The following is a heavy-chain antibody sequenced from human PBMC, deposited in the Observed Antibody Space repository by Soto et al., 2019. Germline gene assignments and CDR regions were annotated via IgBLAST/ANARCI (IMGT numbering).Heavy chain of an antibody. D-gene: IGHD3-10*01. CDR1: GFTFSSFA. CDR2: ISACGDGT. V-gene: IGHV3-23*01. Sequence: EVQLLESGGGLVQPGGSLRLSCAASGFTFSSFAMSWVRQAPGKGLEWVSAISACGDGTYYADSVKGRFTISRDNSKNTLYLQMSSLRAEDTAVYYCAKVDGYLWFELDSWGQGTLVTVSS. J-gene: IGHJ4*02. CDR3: AKVDGYLWFELDS.